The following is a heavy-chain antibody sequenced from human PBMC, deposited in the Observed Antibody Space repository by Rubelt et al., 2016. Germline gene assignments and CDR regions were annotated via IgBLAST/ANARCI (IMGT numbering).Heavy chain of an antibody. Sequence: EVQLVESGGGLVQPGGSLRLSCAASGFTFSTYWMNWVRQAPGKGLELVSALSGSGGSTYYADPVKGRFTISRDNSRNTLYLQMNSLRAEDTALYYCVFDFWGQGTRVTVSS. V-gene: IGHV3-23*04. J-gene: IGHJ4*02. CDR3: VFDF. CDR2: LSGSGGST. CDR1: GFTFSTYW.